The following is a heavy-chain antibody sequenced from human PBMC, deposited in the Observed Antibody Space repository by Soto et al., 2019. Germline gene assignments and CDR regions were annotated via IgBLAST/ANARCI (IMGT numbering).Heavy chain of an antibody. CDR1: GGSISSYY. V-gene: IGHV4-59*01. CDR3: ARTRRGRVAATYPPNWFDP. J-gene: IGHJ5*02. Sequence: SETLSLTCTVSGGSISSYYWSWIRQPPGKGLEWIGYIYYRGSTNYNPSLKSRVTISVDTSKNQFSLKLSSVTAADTAVYYCARTRRGRVAATYPPNWFDPWGQGTLVTVSS. D-gene: IGHD2-15*01. CDR2: IYYRGST.